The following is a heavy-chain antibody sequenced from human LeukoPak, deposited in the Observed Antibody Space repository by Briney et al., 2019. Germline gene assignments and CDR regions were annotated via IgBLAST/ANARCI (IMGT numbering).Heavy chain of an antibody. V-gene: IGHV1-8*02. D-gene: IGHD3-10*01. CDR3: ARVPGGYYGSGSYIPYYYYYYYMDV. Sequence: ASVKVSCKASGYTFTSYYMHWVRQAPGQGLEWMGWMNPNSGNTGYAQKFQGRVTMTRNTSISTAYMELSSLRSEDTAVYYCARVPGGYYGSGSYIPYYYYYYYMDVWGKGTTVTVSS. CDR2: MNPNSGNT. CDR1: GYTFTSYY. J-gene: IGHJ6*03.